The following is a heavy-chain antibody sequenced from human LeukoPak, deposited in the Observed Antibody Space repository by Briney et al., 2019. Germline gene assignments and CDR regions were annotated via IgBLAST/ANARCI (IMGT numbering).Heavy chain of an antibody. CDR1: GFTFTSSA. V-gene: IGHV1-58*01. CDR3: AARSSYSSGWNFDQ. CDR2: IVVGSGNT. Sequence: GTSVKVSCEASGFTFTSSAVQWVRQARGQRLEWIGWIVVGSGNTNYAQKFQERVTITRDMSTSTAYMELSRLRFEDTAVYYCAARSSYSSGWNFDQWGQGTLVTVSS. J-gene: IGHJ4*02. D-gene: IGHD6-19*01.